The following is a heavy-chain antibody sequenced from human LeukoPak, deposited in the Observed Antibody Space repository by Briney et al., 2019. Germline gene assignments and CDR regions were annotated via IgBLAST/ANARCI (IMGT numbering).Heavy chain of an antibody. D-gene: IGHD3-22*01. V-gene: IGHV3-15*01. CDR2: IKSKTDGGTT. CDR3: TTVNHYDSSVDY. CDR1: GFTFSNAW. Sequence: GGSLRLSCAVSGFTFSNAWVSWVRQAPGKGLEWVGRIKSKTDGGTTDYAAPVKGRFTISRDDSKNTLYLQMNSLKTEDTAVYYCTTVNHYDSSVDYWGQGTLVTVSS. J-gene: IGHJ4*02.